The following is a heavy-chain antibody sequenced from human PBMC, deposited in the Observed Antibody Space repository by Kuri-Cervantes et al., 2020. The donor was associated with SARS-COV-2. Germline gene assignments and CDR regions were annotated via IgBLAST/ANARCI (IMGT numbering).Heavy chain of an antibody. CDR3: ARDTITIFGVVTLSDY. J-gene: IGHJ4*02. Sequence: GESLKISCAASGFTFSSYSMNWVRQAPGKGLEWVSSISSSSSYIYYADSVKGRFTISRDNAKNSLYLQMNSLRAEDTAVYYCARDTITIFGVVTLSDYWGQGTLVTVSS. D-gene: IGHD3-3*01. CDR1: GFTFSSYS. V-gene: IGHV3-21*01. CDR2: ISSSSSYI.